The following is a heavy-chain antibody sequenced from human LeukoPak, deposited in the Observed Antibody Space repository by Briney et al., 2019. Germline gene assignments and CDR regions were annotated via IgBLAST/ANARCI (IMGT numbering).Heavy chain of an antibody. CDR3: ARGLLSRI. Sequence: SETLSLTCAVYGGSFSGYYWSWIRQPPGKGLEWIGEINHSGSTNYNPSLKSRVTISVDTSKNQFSLKLSSVTAADTAVYYCARGLLSRIWGQGTLVTVSS. CDR1: GGSFSGYY. V-gene: IGHV4-34*01. CDR2: INHSGST. J-gene: IGHJ4*02. D-gene: IGHD2/OR15-2a*01.